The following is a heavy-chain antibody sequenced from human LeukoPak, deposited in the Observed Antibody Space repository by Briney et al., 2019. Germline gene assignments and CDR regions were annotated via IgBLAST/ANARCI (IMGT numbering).Heavy chain of an antibody. V-gene: IGHV3-11*01. CDR2: ISSSGSTI. Sequence: PGGSLRLSCADSGFTFNDYYMSWIRQAPGKGLEWVSYISSSGSTIYYADSVKGRFTISRDNAKNSLYLQMNSLRAEDTAVYYCARGTLGSGRVPRNWFDPWGQGTLVTVSS. J-gene: IGHJ5*02. D-gene: IGHD3-10*01. CDR1: GFTFNDYY. CDR3: ARGTLGSGRVPRNWFDP.